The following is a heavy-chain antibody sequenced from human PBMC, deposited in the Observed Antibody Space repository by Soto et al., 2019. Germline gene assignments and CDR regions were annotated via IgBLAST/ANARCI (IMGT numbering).Heavy chain of an antibody. D-gene: IGHD6-6*01. V-gene: IGHV4-61*01. J-gene: IGHJ5*02. CDR1: GGSVSSGSYY. CDR2: IYYSGST. Sequence: SETLSLTCTVSGGSVSSGSYYWSWIRQPPGKGLEWIGYIYYSGSTNYNPSLKSRVTISVDTSKNQFSLKLSSVTAADTAVYYCAGGVQYSPSGWFDPWGQGTLVTVSS. CDR3: AGGVQYSPSGWFDP.